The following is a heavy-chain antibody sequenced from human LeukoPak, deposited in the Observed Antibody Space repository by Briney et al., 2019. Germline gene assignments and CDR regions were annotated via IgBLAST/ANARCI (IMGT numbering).Heavy chain of an antibody. CDR2: IDYSGST. CDR1: GGSFSGYY. Sequence: SETLSLTCAVYGGSFSGYYWGWIRQPPGKGLEWIGSIDYSGSTYYNPSLKSRVSISVDTSKNQFSLKLSSVTAADTAVYYCAVLYYYDSSGCLGGQGTLVTVSS. V-gene: IGHV4-34*01. CDR3: AVLYYYDSSGCL. D-gene: IGHD3-22*01. J-gene: IGHJ4*02.